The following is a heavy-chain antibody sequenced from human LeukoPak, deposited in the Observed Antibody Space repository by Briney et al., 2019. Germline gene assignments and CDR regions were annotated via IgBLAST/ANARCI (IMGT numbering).Heavy chain of an antibody. Sequence: GGSLRLSCAASGFTFNDYAMTWVRQAPGKGLEWVSGINWNGGSTGYADSVKGRFTISRDNAKNSLYLQMNSLTAEDTAFYHCARDVGSSRTNDYWGQGTLVTVSS. CDR1: GFTFNDYA. V-gene: IGHV3-20*01. D-gene: IGHD6-6*01. CDR2: INWNGGST. CDR3: ARDVGSSRTNDY. J-gene: IGHJ4*02.